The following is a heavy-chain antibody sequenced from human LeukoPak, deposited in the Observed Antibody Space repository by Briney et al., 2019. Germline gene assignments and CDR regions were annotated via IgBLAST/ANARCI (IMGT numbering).Heavy chain of an antibody. J-gene: IGHJ4*02. D-gene: IGHD2-8*01. CDR2: IFHSGST. CDR3: ARDRACSNGVCSYFDY. V-gene: IGHV4-4*02. Sequence: SETLSLTCAVSGGSISRSVWWSWVRQSPGKGLEWIGEIFHSGSTKYNPSLKSRVTISVDKSKNQFSLKLTSVTAADTAVYFCARDRACSNGVCSYFDYWGQGTVVTVSS. CDR1: GGSISRSVW.